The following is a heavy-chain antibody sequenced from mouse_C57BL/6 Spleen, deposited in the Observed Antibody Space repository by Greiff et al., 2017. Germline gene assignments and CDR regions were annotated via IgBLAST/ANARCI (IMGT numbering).Heavy chain of an antibody. V-gene: IGHV1-50*01. CDR3: ARNNYVNYGLYYYAMDY. CDR2: IDPSDSYT. J-gene: IGHJ4*01. CDR1: GYTFTSYW. D-gene: IGHD2-1*01. Sequence: QVQLKQPGAELVKPGASVKLSCKASGYTFTSYWMQWVKQRPGQGLEWIGEIDPSDSYTNYNQKFNGKATLTVDTSSSTAYMQLSSLTSEDSAVYYCARNNYVNYGLYYYAMDYWGQGTSVTVSS.